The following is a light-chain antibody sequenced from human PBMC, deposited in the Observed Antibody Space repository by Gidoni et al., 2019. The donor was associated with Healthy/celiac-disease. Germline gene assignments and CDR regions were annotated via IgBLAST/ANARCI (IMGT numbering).Light chain of an antibody. J-gene: IGKJ4*01. CDR3: LQDYNYPLT. CDR2: AAS. CDR1: QGIRND. V-gene: IGKV1-6*01. Sequence: AVQMTQSPSTLSASVGDRVTITCRASQGIRNDLGWYQQKPGKAPKLLIYAASSLQSGVPSRFSGSGSGTDFTLTISSLQPEDFATYYCLQDYNYPLTFGGGTKVEIK.